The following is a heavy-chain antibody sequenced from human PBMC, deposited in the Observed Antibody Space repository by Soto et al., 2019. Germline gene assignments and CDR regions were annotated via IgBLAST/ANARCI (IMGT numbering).Heavy chain of an antibody. CDR3: ARVPKSPRYMDV. J-gene: IGHJ6*03. Sequence: SETLSLTCTVSGGSISSGGYYWSWIRQHPGKGLEWIGYIYYSGSTYYNPSLKSRVTISVDTSKNQFSLKLSSVTAADTAVYYCARVPKSPRYMDVWGKGTTVTVSS. CDR1: GGSISSGGYY. CDR2: IYYSGST. V-gene: IGHV4-31*03.